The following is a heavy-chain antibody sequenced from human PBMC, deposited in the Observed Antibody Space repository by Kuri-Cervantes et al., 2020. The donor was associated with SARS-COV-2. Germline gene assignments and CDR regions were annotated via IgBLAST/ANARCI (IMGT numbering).Heavy chain of an antibody. CDR1: GFTFGDYA. CDR3: ARSWRGNYYAMDV. CDR2: IKIKTFGETR. D-gene: IGHD3-3*01. Sequence: GESLKISCASSGFTFGDYAMSWFRQAPGKGLEWVGFIKIKTFGETREYAASVKGRFTISRDDSKNIAYLQMNSLKSDDTGMYFCARSWRGNYYAMDVWGQGTTVPSP. J-gene: IGHJ6*02. V-gene: IGHV3-49*03.